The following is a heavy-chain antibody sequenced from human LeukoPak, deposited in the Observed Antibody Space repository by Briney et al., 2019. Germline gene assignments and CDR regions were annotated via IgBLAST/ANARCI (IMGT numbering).Heavy chain of an antibody. J-gene: IGHJ3*02. CDR3: ASSDWYAALDI. CDR1: GFTFSDYA. CDR2: IRSSGDTT. V-gene: IGHV3-23*01. Sequence: AGGSLRLSCAASGFTFSDYAMDWVRQAPGKGLEWVSVIRSSGDTTYYADFVKGRFTISRDNSKNTLYLQMNSLRAEDTAVYYCASSDWYAALDIWGQGTMVTVSS. D-gene: IGHD3-9*01.